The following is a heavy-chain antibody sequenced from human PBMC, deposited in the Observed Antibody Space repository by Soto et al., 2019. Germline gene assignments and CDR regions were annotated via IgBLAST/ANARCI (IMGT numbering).Heavy chain of an antibody. J-gene: IGHJ6*02. Sequence: SETLSLTCAVSGGSISSGDYSWSWIRQPPGKGLEWIGYIYQSGSTYYNPSLKSRVTISVDRSENQFSLRLTSVTAADTAVYYCASKPGSGGYYGMDVWGQGTTVTVSS. CDR2: IYQSGST. V-gene: IGHV4-30-2*01. CDR1: GGSISSGDYS. D-gene: IGHD3-10*01. CDR3: ASKPGSGGYYGMDV.